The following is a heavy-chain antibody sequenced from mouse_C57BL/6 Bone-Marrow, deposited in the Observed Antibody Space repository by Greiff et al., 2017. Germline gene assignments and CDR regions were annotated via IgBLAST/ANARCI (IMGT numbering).Heavy chain of an antibody. CDR3: ARGLYHYWYFDD. V-gene: IGHV1-55*01. Sequence: QVQLQQPGAELVKPGASVKMSCKASGYTFTSYWITWVKQRPGQGLEWIGDIYPGSGSTNYNEKFKSKATLTVDTSSSTAYMQLSSLTSEDSAVYYCARGLYHYWYFDDWGKGTTVTVSS. CDR1: GYTFTSYW. CDR2: IYPGSGST. J-gene: IGHJ1*03. D-gene: IGHD2-12*01.